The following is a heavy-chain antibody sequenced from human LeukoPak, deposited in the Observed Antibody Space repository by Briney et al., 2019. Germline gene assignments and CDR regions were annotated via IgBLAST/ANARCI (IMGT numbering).Heavy chain of an antibody. CDR1: GGYISSSSYY. Sequence: SETLPLTCTVSGGYISSSSYYWGWIRQPPGKGLEWIGSIYYSGSTYYNPSLKSRVTISVDTSKNQFSLKLSSVTAADTAVYYCARRQQWLVDYWGQGTLVTVSS. J-gene: IGHJ4*02. CDR2: IYYSGST. D-gene: IGHD6-19*01. CDR3: ARRQQWLVDY. V-gene: IGHV4-39*07.